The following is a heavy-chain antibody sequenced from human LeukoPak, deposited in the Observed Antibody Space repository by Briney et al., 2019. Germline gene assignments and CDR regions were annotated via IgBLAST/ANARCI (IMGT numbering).Heavy chain of an antibody. CDR1: GFTFSSYS. CDR2: ISSSSSTI. Sequence: GGSLRLSCAASGFTFSSYSMNWVRQALGKGLEWVSYISSSSSTIYYADSVKGRFTISRDNAKNSLYLQMNSLRAEDTAVYYCARDYCSSTSCYALDYYYYMDVWGKGTTVTVSS. CDR3: ARDYCSSTSCYALDYYYYMDV. V-gene: IGHV3-48*01. D-gene: IGHD2-2*01. J-gene: IGHJ6*03.